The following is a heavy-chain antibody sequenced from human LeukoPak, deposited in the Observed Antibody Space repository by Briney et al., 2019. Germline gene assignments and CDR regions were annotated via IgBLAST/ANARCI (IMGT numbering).Heavy chain of an antibody. J-gene: IGHJ4*02. D-gene: IGHD3-22*01. CDR2: ISSSSSTI. Sequence: PGGSLRLSCAASGFTFSSYSMNWVRQAPGKGLEWVSYISSSSSTIYYADSVKGRFTISRDNAKNSLYLQMNSLRAEDTAVYYCAREDRVTYYYDSSGYPPDYWGQGTLVTVSS. V-gene: IGHV3-48*01. CDR1: GFTFSSYS. CDR3: AREDRVTYYYDSSGYPPDY.